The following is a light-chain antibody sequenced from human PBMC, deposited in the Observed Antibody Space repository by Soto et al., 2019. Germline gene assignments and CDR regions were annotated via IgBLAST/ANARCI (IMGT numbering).Light chain of an antibody. J-gene: IGLJ3*02. V-gene: IGLV2-8*01. Sequence: QSALTQPPSASGSPGQSVTLSCTGTSSDVGAYNYVSWYQPHAGKAPKLVIYEVTKRPSGVPDRFSGSKSANTASLTVSGLQAEDEADDYCSSFASSNTWVFGGGTKVTVL. CDR1: SSDVGAYNY. CDR2: EVT. CDR3: SSFASSNTWV.